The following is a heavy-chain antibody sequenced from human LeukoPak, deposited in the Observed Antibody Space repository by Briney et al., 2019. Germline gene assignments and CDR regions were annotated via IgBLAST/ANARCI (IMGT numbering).Heavy chain of an antibody. V-gene: IGHV3-21*04. CDR3: ARSYDTHYYFDY. J-gene: IGHJ4*02. D-gene: IGHD3-9*01. CDR2: ISSSSSYI. Sequence: PGGSLRLSCAASGFTFSSYSMNWVRQAPGKGLEWVSSISSSSSYIYYADSVKGRFTISRDNAKNSLYLQMNSLRAEDTAVYYCARSYDTHYYFDYWGQGTLVTVSS. CDR1: GFTFSSYS.